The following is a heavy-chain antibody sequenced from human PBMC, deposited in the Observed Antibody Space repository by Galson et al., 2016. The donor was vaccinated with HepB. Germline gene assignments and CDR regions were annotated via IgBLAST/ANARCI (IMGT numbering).Heavy chain of an antibody. J-gene: IGHJ6*03. CDR1: GFTFNSYA. CDR3: AKNKATARVWGHYYYYMDV. Sequence: SLRLSCAGSGFTFNSYAMNWVRQAPGKGLEWVSIVYSDGSTYYSDSVRGRFTISRDNSNNIVYLQMNSLRAEDTAVYFCAKNKATARVWGHYYYYMDVWGKGTTVTVSS. V-gene: IGHV3-23*03. CDR2: VYSDGST. D-gene: IGHD3-16*01.